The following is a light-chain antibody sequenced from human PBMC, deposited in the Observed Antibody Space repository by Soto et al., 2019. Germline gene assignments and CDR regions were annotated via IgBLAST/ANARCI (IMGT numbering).Light chain of an antibody. Sequence: QSVLTQPASVSGSPGQSITISCTGTSSDIGDYNSVSWYQQHPGKAPKLIIYEVSNRPSGISNRFSGSKSGNTASLTISGLQAEDEADYSCSSYTSSSTDVFGTGTKLTVL. V-gene: IGLV2-14*01. CDR2: EVS. CDR1: SSDIGDYNS. J-gene: IGLJ1*01. CDR3: SSYTSSSTDV.